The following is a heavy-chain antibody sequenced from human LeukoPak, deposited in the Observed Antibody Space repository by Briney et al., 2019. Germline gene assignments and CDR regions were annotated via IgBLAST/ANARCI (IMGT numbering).Heavy chain of an antibody. J-gene: IGHJ5*02. CDR1: GDTSNDYA. V-gene: IGHV3-23*01. Sequence: GGPPRLSSAASGDTSNDYAMSWVREAPGKGLEWVSGISGSGDRTYYADSVKGRFTISRDNSKSTLYLQTDSLRAGDTAVYYCAKRYCSGGSCHYDAWGQGTLVTVSS. CDR2: ISGSGDRT. CDR3: AKRYCSGGSCHYDA. D-gene: IGHD2-15*01.